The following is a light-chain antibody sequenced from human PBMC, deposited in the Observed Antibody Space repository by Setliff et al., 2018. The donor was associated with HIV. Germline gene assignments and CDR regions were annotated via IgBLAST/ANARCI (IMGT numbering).Light chain of an antibody. CDR1: SGDVGRYNL. CDR3: CSNTGSNTYV. Sequence: QSVLTQPASVSGSPGRSITISCTGTSGDVGRYNLVSWYQQQPGKPPKLMIYQASKRPSGVSNRFSGSKSGNTASLTISGLQAEDEADYYCCSNTGSNTYVFGTGTKVTV. CDR2: QAS. J-gene: IGLJ1*01. V-gene: IGLV2-23*01.